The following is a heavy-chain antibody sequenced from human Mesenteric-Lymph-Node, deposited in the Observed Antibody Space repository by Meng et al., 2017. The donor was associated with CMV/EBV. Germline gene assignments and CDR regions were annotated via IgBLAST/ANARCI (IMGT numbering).Heavy chain of an antibody. J-gene: IGHJ6*02. Sequence: GESLKISCAASGFTFSSYGLNWVRQAPGKGLEWVAAIWYDGSNKYYADSVKGRFTISRDNSKNSLYLQMNSLRAEDTAVYYCARESARPYYYYYGMDVWGQGTTVTVSS. D-gene: IGHD6-6*01. CDR2: IWYDGSNK. CDR1: GFTFSSYG. CDR3: ARESARPYYYYYGMDV. V-gene: IGHV3-33*01.